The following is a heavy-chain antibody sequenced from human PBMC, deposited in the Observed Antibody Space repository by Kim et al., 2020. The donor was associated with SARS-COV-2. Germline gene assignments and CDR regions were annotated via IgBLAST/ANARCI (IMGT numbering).Heavy chain of an antibody. D-gene: IGHD3-10*01. CDR1: GYTFTSYG. V-gene: IGHV1-18*01. CDR3: ARDPSSGSYYPEGLNFDY. J-gene: IGHJ4*02. CDR2: ISAYNGNT. Sequence: ASVKVSCKASGYTFTSYGISWVRQAPGQGLEWMGWISAYNGNTNYAQKLQGRVTMTTDTSTSTAYMELRSLRSDDTAVYYCARDPSSGSYYPEGLNFDYWGQGTLVTVSS.